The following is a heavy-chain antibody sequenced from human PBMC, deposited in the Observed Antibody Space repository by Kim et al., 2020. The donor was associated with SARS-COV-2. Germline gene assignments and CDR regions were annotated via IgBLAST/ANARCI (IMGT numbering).Heavy chain of an antibody. Sequence: GGSLRLSCAASGFTFSSYAMSWVRQAPGKGLEWISAISGSGGSTYYADSVKGRFTISRDNSKNTLYLQMNSLRAEDTAVYYCATWYGRQYGWFGESLGGDYWGQGTLVTVSS. D-gene: IGHD3-10*01. CDR3: ATWYGRQYGWFGESLGGDY. CDR1: GFTFSSYA. CDR2: ISGSGGST. J-gene: IGHJ4*02. V-gene: IGHV3-23*01.